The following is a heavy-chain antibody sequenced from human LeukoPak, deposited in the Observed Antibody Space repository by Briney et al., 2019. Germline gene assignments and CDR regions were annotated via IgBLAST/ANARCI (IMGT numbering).Heavy chain of an antibody. CDR2: ISYDGINK. CDR3: ARSPRESSGYFDY. V-gene: IGHV3-30*04. Sequence: GGSLRLSCAASGFTFSSNAMHWVRQAPGKGPEWVAVISYDGINKYYADSVKGRFTFSRDNSKNTLYLQMNSLRAEDTAVYYCARSPRESSGYFDYWGQGTRVTVSS. D-gene: IGHD3-22*01. J-gene: IGHJ4*02. CDR1: GFTFSSNA.